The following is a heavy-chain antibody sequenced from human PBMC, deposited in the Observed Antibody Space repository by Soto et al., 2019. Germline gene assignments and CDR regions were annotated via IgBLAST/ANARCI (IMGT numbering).Heavy chain of an antibody. CDR3: ARVNPSFSGGRCYCTYFWFDP. D-gene: IGHD2-15*01. V-gene: IGHV4-59*01. CDR2: IYYSGTT. CDR1: GGSISTYF. Sequence: SETLSLTCTVSGGSISTYFWSWIRQPPGKGLEWIGNIYYSGTTDYNPSLTSRVTLSVDASKHQFSLRLSSVTAADTAVYYCARVNPSFSGGRCYCTYFWFDPWGQGTQVTVSS. J-gene: IGHJ5*02.